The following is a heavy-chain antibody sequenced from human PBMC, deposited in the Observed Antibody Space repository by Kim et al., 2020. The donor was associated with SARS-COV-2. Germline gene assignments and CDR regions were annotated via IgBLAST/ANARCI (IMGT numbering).Heavy chain of an antibody. Sequence: SVKSRTTIHPDTSKNQFSLQLNSVTPEATAVYYCARAGYSSGWAFYYFDYWGQGTLVTVSS. D-gene: IGHD6-19*01. CDR3: ARAGYSSGWAFYYFDY. V-gene: IGHV6-1*01. J-gene: IGHJ4*02.